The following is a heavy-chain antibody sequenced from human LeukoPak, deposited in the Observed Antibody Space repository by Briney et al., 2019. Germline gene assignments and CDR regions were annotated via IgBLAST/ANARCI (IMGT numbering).Heavy chain of an antibody. CDR3: ARLNSGSYLGYYYGMDV. Sequence: PSETLSLTCTVSGGSISSYYWSWTRQPPGKGLEWIGYIYYSGSTNYNPSLKSRVTISVDTSKNQFSLKLSSVTAADTAVYYCARLNSGSYLGYYYGMDVWGQGTTVTVSS. CDR2: IYYSGST. V-gene: IGHV4-59*08. J-gene: IGHJ6*02. CDR1: GGSISSYY. D-gene: IGHD1-26*01.